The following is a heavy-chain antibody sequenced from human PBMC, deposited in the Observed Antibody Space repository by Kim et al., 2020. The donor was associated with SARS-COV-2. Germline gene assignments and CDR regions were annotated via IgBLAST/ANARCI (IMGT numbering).Heavy chain of an antibody. D-gene: IGHD6-6*01. CDR1: GFTFSSYW. CDR2: IKQDGSEK. J-gene: IGHJ4*02. CDR3: AKSVYSSSSAFDY. Sequence: GGSLRLSCAASGFTFSSYWMSWVRQAPGKGLEWVANIKQDGSEKYYVDSVKGRFTISRDNAKNSLYLQMNSLRAEDTAVYYCAKSVYSSSSAFDYWGQGTLVTVSS. V-gene: IGHV3-7*03.